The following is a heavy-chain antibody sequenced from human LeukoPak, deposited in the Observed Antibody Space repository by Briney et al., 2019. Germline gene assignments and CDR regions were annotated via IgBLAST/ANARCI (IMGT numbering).Heavy chain of an antibody. Sequence: GGSLRLSCAASGFTFSNYAMSWVRQAPGMGLEWVSAIGSSGDSTYYADSVKGRFTVSRDNSKNTLYLQMNSLRAEDTTVYYCAKGSSGWPYYFDSWGQGTLVSVSS. V-gene: IGHV3-23*01. CDR2: IGSSGDST. CDR1: GFTFSNYA. J-gene: IGHJ4*02. D-gene: IGHD6-6*01. CDR3: AKGSSGWPYYFDS.